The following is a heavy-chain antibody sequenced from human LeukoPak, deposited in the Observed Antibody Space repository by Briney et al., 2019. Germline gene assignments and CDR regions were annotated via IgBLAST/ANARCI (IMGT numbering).Heavy chain of an antibody. Sequence: ASVKVSCKASGYTFTGYYMHWVRQAPGQGLEWMGWINPNSGGTNYAQKFQGRVTMTRDTSISTAYMELSSLRSEDTAVYYCARVGFRGRWLQLSLVYWGQGTLVTVSS. CDR2: INPNSGGT. V-gene: IGHV1-2*02. CDR1: GYTFTGYY. J-gene: IGHJ4*02. CDR3: ARVGFRGRWLQLSLVY. D-gene: IGHD5-24*01.